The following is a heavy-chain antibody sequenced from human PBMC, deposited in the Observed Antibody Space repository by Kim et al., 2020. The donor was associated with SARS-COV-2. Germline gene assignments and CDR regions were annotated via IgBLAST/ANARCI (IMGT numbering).Heavy chain of an antibody. J-gene: IGHJ4*02. V-gene: IGHV4-39*01. CDR3: ARRGGIVNNYNY. D-gene: IGHD1-1*01. Sequence: YSNPSLQSRVPISVDTSKNQFSLNLRSVTATDTAVYYCARRGGIVNNYNYWGQGTLVTVSS.